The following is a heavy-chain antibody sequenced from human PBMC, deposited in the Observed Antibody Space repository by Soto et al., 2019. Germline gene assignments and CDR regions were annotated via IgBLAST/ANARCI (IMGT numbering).Heavy chain of an antibody. CDR1: GYSISSAYY. Sequence: SETLSLTCAVSGYSISSAYYWGWIRHPPGKGLEWIGTIYHSGSTYYDPPLKSRVPISLDTSKNQFSLTLTSVTAGDRAVYYFAREGWEPHWVQGTLVTVSS. V-gene: IGHV4-38-2*02. CDR3: AREGWEPH. J-gene: IGHJ4*02. D-gene: IGHD1-26*01. CDR2: IYHSGST.